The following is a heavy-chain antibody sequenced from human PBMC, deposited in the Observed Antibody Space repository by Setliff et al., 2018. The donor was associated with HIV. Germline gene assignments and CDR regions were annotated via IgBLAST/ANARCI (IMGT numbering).Heavy chain of an antibody. CDR2: INPNSGGT. D-gene: IGHD3-22*01. CDR3: ARGGLVDSSGYYYRSGGAFDI. V-gene: IGHV1-2*04. Sequence: WASVKVSCKASGYTFTGYYMHWVRRAPGQGLEWMGWINPNSGGTNYAQKFQGWVTMTRDTSISTAYMELSRLRSDDTAVYYCARGGLVDSSGYYYRSGGAFDIWGQGTMVTVSS. J-gene: IGHJ3*02. CDR1: GYTFTGYY.